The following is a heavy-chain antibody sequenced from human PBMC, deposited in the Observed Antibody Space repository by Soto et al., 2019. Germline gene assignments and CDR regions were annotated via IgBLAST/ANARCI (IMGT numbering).Heavy chain of an antibody. CDR1: GFPFSSYW. J-gene: IGHJ4*02. D-gene: IGHD3-9*01. CDR3: ARQWPNYDILTGYFQYYFDY. Sequence: GGSLRLSCAASGFPFSSYWMHWVRQAPGKGLVWVSRINSDGSSTSYADSVKGRFTISRDNAKNTLYLQMNSLRAEDTAVYYWARQWPNYDILTGYFQYYFDYWGQGT. V-gene: IGHV3-74*01. CDR2: INSDGSST.